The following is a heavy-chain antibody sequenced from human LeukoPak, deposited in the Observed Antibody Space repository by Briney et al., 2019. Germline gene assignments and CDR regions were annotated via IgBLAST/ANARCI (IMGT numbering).Heavy chain of an antibody. Sequence: PGGSLRLSCAASGFTFGSSAMSWVRQAPGKGPEWVSTFSRSGPDTYYADSVKGRFTIFRDNSKNTLYLQMKSLRAEDTAVYYCAKGSLGSWYYFDYWGQGTLVTVSS. D-gene: IGHD6-13*01. V-gene: IGHV3-23*01. CDR3: AKGSLGSWYYFDY. J-gene: IGHJ4*02. CDR1: GFTFGSSA. CDR2: FSRSGPDT.